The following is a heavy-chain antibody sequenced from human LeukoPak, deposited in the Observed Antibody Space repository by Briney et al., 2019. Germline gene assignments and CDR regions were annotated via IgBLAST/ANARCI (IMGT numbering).Heavy chain of an antibody. D-gene: IGHD3-3*01. V-gene: IGHV4-34*01. CDR3: ARPFGVVTPNWFDP. CDR2: INHSGST. Sequence: SETLSLTCTVSGGSISSYYWSWIRQPPGKGLEWIGEINHSGSTNYNPSLKSRVTISVDTSKNQFSLKLSSVTAADTAVYYCARPFGVVTPNWFDPWGQGTLVTVSS. J-gene: IGHJ5*02. CDR1: GGSISSYY.